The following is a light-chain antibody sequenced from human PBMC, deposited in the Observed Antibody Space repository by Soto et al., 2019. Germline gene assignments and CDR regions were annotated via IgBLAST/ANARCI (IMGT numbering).Light chain of an antibody. V-gene: IGLV1-40*01. CDR3: QSSDSRLSDSYVV. CDR1: SSSIGAGFD. CDR2: GNS. Sequence: QSVLTQPPSVSGAPGQRVTISCTGSSSSIGAGFDVHWYQQVPGTAPKLLIYGNSNRPSGVPDRFSGSKSGTSASLAITGLQAEDEADYYCQSSDSRLSDSYVVFGGGTKLTVL. J-gene: IGLJ2*01.